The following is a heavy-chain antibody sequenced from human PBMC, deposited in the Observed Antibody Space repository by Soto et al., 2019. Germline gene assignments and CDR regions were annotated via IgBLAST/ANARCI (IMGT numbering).Heavy chain of an antibody. CDR2: LKPDNGGT. D-gene: IGHD3-10*01. CDR3: ARDLCPLGSGSPCPTYGMDL. V-gene: IGHV1-2*02. Sequence: QVQLVQSGAEVKPPGASVKVSCKASGYSFTGHYMHWVRQVSGKRLEFLGWLKPDNGGTYYAPKFQGRVTFTRDTSTTTAYMELRGPHSDDTAVYYCARDLCPLGSGSPCPTYGMDLWGQGPTVAVSS. J-gene: IGHJ6*02. CDR1: GYSFTGHY.